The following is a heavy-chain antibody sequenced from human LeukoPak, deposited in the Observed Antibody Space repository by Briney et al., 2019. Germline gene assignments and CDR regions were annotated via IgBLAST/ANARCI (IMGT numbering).Heavy chain of an antibody. CDR3: ARGGGRWLQRDFDY. CDR2: VNHSGST. V-gene: IGHV4-34*01. J-gene: IGHJ4*02. Sequence: SETLSLTCAVYGGSFSGYYWSWIRQPPGKGLEWIGEVNHSGSTNYNPSLKSRVTISVDTSKNQFSLKLSSVTAADTAVYYCARGGGRWLQRDFDYWGQGTLVTVSS. CDR1: GGSFSGYY. D-gene: IGHD5-24*01.